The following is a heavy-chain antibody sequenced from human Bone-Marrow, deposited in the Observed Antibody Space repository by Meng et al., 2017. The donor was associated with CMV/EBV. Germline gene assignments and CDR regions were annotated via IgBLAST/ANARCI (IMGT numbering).Heavy chain of an antibody. J-gene: IGHJ6*02. Sequence: GESLKISCAASGFTFSSYWMSWVRQAPGKGREWVSYISSSNGYIYYADSVKGRFTISRDNAKNSLYLQMNSLRAEDTAVYYCARAEGVEYYDFWSGRGYYYYYGMDVWGQGTTVTVSS. CDR2: ISSSNGYI. CDR1: GFTFSSYW. V-gene: IGHV3-21*01. D-gene: IGHD3-3*01. CDR3: ARAEGVEYYDFWSGRGYYYYYGMDV.